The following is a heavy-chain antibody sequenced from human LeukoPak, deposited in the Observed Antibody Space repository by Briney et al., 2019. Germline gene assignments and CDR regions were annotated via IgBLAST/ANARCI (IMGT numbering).Heavy chain of an antibody. J-gene: IGHJ4*02. CDR3: ARDNNVDTYQVTNDY. CDR1: GFTFSSYS. CDR2: ISSSSSTI. Sequence: SGGSLRLSCAASGFTFSSYSMNWVRQAPGKGLEWVSYISSSSSTIYYADSVKGRFTISRDNAENSLYLQMNSLRAEDTAVYYCARDNNVDTYQVTNDYWGQGTLVTVSS. V-gene: IGHV3-48*04. D-gene: IGHD2-2*01.